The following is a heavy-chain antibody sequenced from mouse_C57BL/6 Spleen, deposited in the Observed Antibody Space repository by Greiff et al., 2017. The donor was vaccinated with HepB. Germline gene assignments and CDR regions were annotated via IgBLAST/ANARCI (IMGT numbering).Heavy chain of an antibody. V-gene: IGHV1-50*01. D-gene: IGHD2-10*01. CDR2: IDPSDSYT. Sequence: QVQLQQPGAELVKPGASVKLSCKASGYTFTSYWMQWVKQRPGQGLEWIGEIDPSDSYTNYNQKFKGKATLTVDTSSSTAYMQLSSLTSEDSAVYYCARPTPGFAYWGQGTLVTVSA. CDR3: ARPTPGFAY. J-gene: IGHJ3*01. CDR1: GYTFTSYW.